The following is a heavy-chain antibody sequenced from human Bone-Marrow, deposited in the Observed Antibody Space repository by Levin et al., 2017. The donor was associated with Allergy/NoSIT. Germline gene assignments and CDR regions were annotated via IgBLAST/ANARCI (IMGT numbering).Heavy chain of an antibody. CDR2: IYYSGST. V-gene: IGHV4-59*01. D-gene: IGHD2-15*01. Sequence: SETLSLTCTVSGGSISSYYWSWIRQPPGKGLEWIGYIYYSGSTNYNPSLKSRVTISVDTSKNQFSLKLSSVTAADTAVYYCARDLIGSGGSWGVWPWGQGTLVTVSS. J-gene: IGHJ5*02. CDR1: GGSISSYY. CDR3: ARDLIGSGGSWGVWP.